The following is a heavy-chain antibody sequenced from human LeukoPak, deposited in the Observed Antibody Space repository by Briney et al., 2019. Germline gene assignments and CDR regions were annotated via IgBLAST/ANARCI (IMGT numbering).Heavy chain of an antibody. Sequence: GGSLRLSCSASGFTFSSYDMSWVRQAPGKGLEWVSGIGYTGDSTFYADSVKGCFTVSRDSSKNTLFLHMNRLRAEDTALYYCAKSPTVDAAFDIWGQGTMVTVSS. D-gene: IGHD4-23*01. CDR2: IGYTGDST. CDR3: AKSPTVDAAFDI. J-gene: IGHJ3*02. CDR1: GFTFSSYD. V-gene: IGHV3-23*01.